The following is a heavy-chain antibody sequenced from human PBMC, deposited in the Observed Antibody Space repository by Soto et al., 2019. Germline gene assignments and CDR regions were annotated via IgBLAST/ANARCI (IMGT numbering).Heavy chain of an antibody. CDR1: GGSINSYY. CDR2: IYYSGST. CDR3: ARQDSSGWWGWFDP. J-gene: IGHJ5*02. V-gene: IGHV4-59*08. Sequence: SETLSLTCTVSGGSINSYYWSWIRQPPGKGLEWIGYIYYSGSTNYNPSLKSRVTISVDTSKNQFSLKLSSVTAADTAVYYCARQDSSGWWGWFDPWGQGTLVTVSS. D-gene: IGHD6-19*01.